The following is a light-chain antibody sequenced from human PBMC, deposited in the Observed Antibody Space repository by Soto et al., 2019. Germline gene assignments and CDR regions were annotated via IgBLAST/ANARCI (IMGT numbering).Light chain of an antibody. CDR1: QSVSNN. CDR2: GAS. Sequence: ETVMTQSPATLSVSPGERATLSCRASQSVSNNLAWYQQKPSQAPRLLIYGASTRATGIPARFSGSGSGTEFTLTISSLQSEDFAVYYCQKYNDWPPVTFGQGTRLEIK. V-gene: IGKV3-15*01. CDR3: QKYNDWPPVT. J-gene: IGKJ5*01.